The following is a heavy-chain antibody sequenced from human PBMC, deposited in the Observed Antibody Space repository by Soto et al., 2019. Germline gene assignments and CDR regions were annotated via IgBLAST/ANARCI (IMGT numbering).Heavy chain of an antibody. Sequence: SETLSLTCTVSGGFISRSSCYWGWIRQPPGKGLEWIAIIYDSGSTYYNPSLKSRVIISVDTSRNQFSLNLSSVTAADTAIYYCARLDEWLRLGLAFDIWGQGTMVTVSS. J-gene: IGHJ3*02. D-gene: IGHD5-12*01. CDR3: ARLDEWLRLGLAFDI. CDR1: GGFISRSSCY. CDR2: IYDSGST. V-gene: IGHV4-39*01.